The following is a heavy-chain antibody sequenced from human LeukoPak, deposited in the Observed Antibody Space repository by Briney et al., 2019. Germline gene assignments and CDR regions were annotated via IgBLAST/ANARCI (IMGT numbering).Heavy chain of an antibody. J-gene: IGHJ6*03. CDR2: IYTSGST. CDR3: ARDVDYYYYYYMDV. CDR1: GGSISSGSYY. V-gene: IGHV4-61*02. Sequence: PSETLSLTCTVSGGSISSGSYYWSWIRQPAGKGLEWIGRIYTSGSTNYNPSLKSRVTISVDTSKNQFSLKLSPVTAADTAVYYCARDVDYYYYYYMDVWGKGTTVTISS.